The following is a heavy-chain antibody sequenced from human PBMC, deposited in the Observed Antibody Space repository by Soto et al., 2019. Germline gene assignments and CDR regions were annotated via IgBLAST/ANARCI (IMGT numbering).Heavy chain of an antibody. V-gene: IGHV4-31*03. CDR3: ARALSSSCYFFDY. D-gene: IGHD6-13*01. CDR1: WGSIRSGGYD. Sequence: TLSLTCPFSWGSIRSGGYDWSLLRQHPGKVLEWMGYIYYSGSTYYNPSLKRRVTISVDASKNQFSLKLSSVTAADTAVYYCARALSSSCYFFDYWGQGTLVTVSS. J-gene: IGHJ4*02. CDR2: IYYSGST.